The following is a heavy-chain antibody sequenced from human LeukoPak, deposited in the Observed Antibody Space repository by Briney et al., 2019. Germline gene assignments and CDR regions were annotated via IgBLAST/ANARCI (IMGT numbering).Heavy chain of an antibody. J-gene: IGHJ5*02. CDR3: ARAGAVVDNWFDP. V-gene: IGHV1-18*01. Sequence: ASVKVSCKASGYTFNTYGITWVRQAPGQGLEWMGWISGYNSKTKYAQKLQDRVTMTTDTSTTTAYMEPRSLTSDDTAVYYCARAGAVVDNWFDPWGQGTLVTVSS. CDR1: GYTFNTYG. CDR2: ISGYNSKT. D-gene: IGHD2-15*01.